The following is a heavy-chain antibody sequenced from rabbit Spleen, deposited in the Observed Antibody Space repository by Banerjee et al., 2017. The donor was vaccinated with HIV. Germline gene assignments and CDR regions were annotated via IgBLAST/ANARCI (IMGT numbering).Heavy chain of an antibody. Sequence: QSLEESGGGLVKPGGTLTLTCKASGIDFSSYYYMCWVRQAPGKGLEWIGCINTADGSTYYASWVMRRATISKTSSTTVTLQMTSLTAADTATYFCVREGDYWSTGGYSNDLWGPGTLVTVS. D-gene: IGHD7-1*01. CDR1: GIDFSSYYY. CDR3: VREGDYWSTGGYSNDL. V-gene: IGHV1S40*01. J-gene: IGHJ4*01. CDR2: INTADGST.